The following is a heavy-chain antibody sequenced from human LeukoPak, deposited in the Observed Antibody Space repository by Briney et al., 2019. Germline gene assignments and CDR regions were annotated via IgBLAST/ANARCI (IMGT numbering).Heavy chain of an antibody. CDR2: IYTSGST. V-gene: IGHV4-4*07. Sequence: SETLSLTCTVSGGSISSYYWSWIRQPAGKGLEWIGRIYTSGSTNYNPSLKSRVTMSVDTSKNQFSLKLSPVTAADTAVYYCARPSWYSSSSGGSYWFDPWGQGTLVTVSS. CDR3: ARPSWYSSSSGGSYWFDP. CDR1: GGSISSYY. J-gene: IGHJ5*02. D-gene: IGHD6-6*01.